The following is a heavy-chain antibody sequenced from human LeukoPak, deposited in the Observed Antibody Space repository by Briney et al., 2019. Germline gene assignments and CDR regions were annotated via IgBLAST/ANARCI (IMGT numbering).Heavy chain of an antibody. CDR2: ISGSGGST. D-gene: IGHD1-26*01. V-gene: IGHV3-23*01. CDR3: ARRRDSGSLQHFDY. CDR1: GFTVSSNY. Sequence: PGGSLRLSCAASGFTVSSNYMSWVRQAPGKGLEWVSAISGSGGSTYYADSVKGRFTISRDNSKNTLYLQMNSLRAEDTAVYYCARRRDSGSLQHFDYWGQGTLVTVSS. J-gene: IGHJ4*02.